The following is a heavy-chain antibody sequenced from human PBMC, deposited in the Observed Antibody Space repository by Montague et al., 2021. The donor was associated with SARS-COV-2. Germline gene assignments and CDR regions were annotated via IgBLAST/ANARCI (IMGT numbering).Heavy chain of an antibody. J-gene: IGHJ4*02. CDR2: IYYSGST. CDR3: ARTRGYDPLFDF. D-gene: IGHD5-12*01. V-gene: IGHV4-59*01. Sequence: SETLSLTCNVSGGPISSNFWSWIRQPPGKGLEWIGYIYYSGSTNXNPSLKSRVTISVDTSKKQFSLQLSSVTAADTAVYYCARTRGYDPLFDFWGQGTLVTVSS. CDR1: GGPISSNF.